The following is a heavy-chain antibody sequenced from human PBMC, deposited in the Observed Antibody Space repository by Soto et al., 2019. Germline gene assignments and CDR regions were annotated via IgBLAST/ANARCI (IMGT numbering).Heavy chain of an antibody. CDR2: IWYDGSNK. CDR1: GFTFSSYG. D-gene: IGHD3-3*01. J-gene: IGHJ4*02. CDR3: ARDWGYDFWSGYFDY. Sequence: QVQLVESGGGVVQPGRSLRLSCAASGFTFSSYGMHWVRQAPGKGLEWVAVIWYDGSNKYYADSVKGRFTISRDNSKNTLYLQMNSLRAEDTAVYYCARDWGYDFWSGYFDYWGQGTLVTVSS. V-gene: IGHV3-33*01.